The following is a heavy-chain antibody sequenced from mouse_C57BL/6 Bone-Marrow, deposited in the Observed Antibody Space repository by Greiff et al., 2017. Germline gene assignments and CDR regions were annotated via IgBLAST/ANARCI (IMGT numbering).Heavy chain of an antibody. Sequence: VQLQQPGAELVMPGASVKLSCKASGYTFTSYWMHWVKQRPGQGLEWIGEIDPSDSYTNYNQKFKGKSTLTVDKSSSTAYMQLSSLTSEDSAVYYCAREEGIYDYLFAYWGQGTLVTVSA. CDR1: GYTFTSYW. CDR2: IDPSDSYT. D-gene: IGHD2-4*01. J-gene: IGHJ3*01. V-gene: IGHV1-69*01. CDR3: AREEGIYDYLFAY.